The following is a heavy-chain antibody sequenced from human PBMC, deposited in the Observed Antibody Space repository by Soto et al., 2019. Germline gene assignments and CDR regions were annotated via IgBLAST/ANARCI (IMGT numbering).Heavy chain of an antibody. CDR1: GGTFSSYT. CDR2: IIPILGIA. CDR3: ARENRGDFWMDYYYYYMDV. Sequence: SVKVSCKASGGTFSSYTISWVRQAPGQGLEWMGRIIPILGIANYAQKFQGRVTITADKSTSTAYMELSSLRSEDTAVYYCARENRGDFWMDYYYYYMDVWGKGTTVTVSS. V-gene: IGHV1-69*04. D-gene: IGHD3-3*01. J-gene: IGHJ6*03.